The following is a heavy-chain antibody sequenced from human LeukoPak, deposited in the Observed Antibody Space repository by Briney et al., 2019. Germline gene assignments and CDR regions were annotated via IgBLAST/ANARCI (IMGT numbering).Heavy chain of an antibody. CDR3: ARELLRHDILTGSYFDY. CDR1: GGSISSYY. J-gene: IGHJ4*02. V-gene: IGHV4-59*01. CDR2: IYYSGST. Sequence: SETLSLTCTVSGGSISSYYWSWIRQPPGKGLEWIGYIYYSGSTNYNPSLKSRVTISGDTSKNQFSLKLSSVTAAHTAVYYCARELLRHDILTGSYFDYWGQGTLVTVSS. D-gene: IGHD3-9*01.